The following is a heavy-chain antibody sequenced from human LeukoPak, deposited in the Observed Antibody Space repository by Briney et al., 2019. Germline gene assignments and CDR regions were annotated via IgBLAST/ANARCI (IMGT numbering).Heavy chain of an antibody. CDR3: AVGDSRYDLM. Sequence: SVKVSCMASVGTFISYVISWVRQAPGQGREWMGGIIPIFGTANYAQKLQGRVTITADKSTSTAYIGPSSVRSEERAVYYCAVGDSRYDLMWGEGTMVTVSS. D-gene: IGHD5-12*01. V-gene: IGHV1-69*06. J-gene: IGHJ3*01. CDR1: VGTFISYV. CDR2: IIPIFGTA.